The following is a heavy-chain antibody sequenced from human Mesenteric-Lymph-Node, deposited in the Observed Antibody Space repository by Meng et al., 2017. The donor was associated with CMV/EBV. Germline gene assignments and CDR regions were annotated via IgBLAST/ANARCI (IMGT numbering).Heavy chain of an antibody. CDR2: VYSSGST. CDR1: GDSISSNNYY. CDR3: SRQPGFCNGGGCYCDY. V-gene: IGHV4-39*01. D-gene: IGHD2-15*01. J-gene: IGHJ4*03. Sequence: SETLSLTCTVSGDSISSNNYYWGWIRQPPGKGLEWIGSVYSSGSTYYNPSLKSRVTISVDTSKNQFSLKLSSVTAPDTAIYYCSRQPGFCNGGGCYCDYWGQGTLVTVSS.